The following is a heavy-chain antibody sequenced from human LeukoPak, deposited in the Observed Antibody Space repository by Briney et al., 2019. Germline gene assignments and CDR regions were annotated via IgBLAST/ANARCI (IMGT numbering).Heavy chain of an antibody. CDR3: AKETRYYYDSSGYPYGYFDY. J-gene: IGHJ4*02. CDR2: ISWNSGSI. Sequence: GGSLRLSCAASGFTFDDYAMHRVRQAPGKGLEWVSGISWNSGSIGYADSVKGRFTISRDNAKNSLYLQMNSLRAEDTALYYCAKETRYYYDSSGYPYGYFDYWGQGTLVTVSS. D-gene: IGHD3-22*01. V-gene: IGHV3-9*01. CDR1: GFTFDDYA.